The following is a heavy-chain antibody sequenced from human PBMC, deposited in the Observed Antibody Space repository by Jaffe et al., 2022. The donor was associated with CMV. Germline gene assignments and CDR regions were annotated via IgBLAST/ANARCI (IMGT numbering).Heavy chain of an antibody. CDR1: GFTFSSYW. CDR3: ARDSSGYLDGAFDI. J-gene: IGHJ3*02. Sequence: EVQLVESGGGLVQPGGSLRLSCAASGFTFSSYWMSWVRQAPGKGLEWVANIKQDGSEKYYVDSVKGRFTISRDNAKNSLYLQMNSLRAEDTAVYYCARDSSGYLDGAFDIWGQGTMVTVSS. D-gene: IGHD3-22*01. V-gene: IGHV3-7*03. CDR2: IKQDGSEK.